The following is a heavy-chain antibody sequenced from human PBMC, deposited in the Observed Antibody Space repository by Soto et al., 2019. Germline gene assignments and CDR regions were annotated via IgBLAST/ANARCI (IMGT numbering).Heavy chain of an antibody. V-gene: IGHV3-73*01. J-gene: IGHJ4*02. D-gene: IGHD6-19*01. CDR3: KVAGISGDY. CDR1: GFTFSGSA. Sequence: GGSLRLSCAASGFTFSGSAMHWVRQASGKGLEWVGRIRSKANSYATAYAASVKGRFTISRDDSKNTAYLQMNSLKTEDTAVYYCKVAGISGDYWGQGTLVTVSS. CDR2: IRSKANSYAT.